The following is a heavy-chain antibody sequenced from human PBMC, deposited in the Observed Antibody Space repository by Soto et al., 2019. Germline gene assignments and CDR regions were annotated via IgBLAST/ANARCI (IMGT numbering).Heavy chain of an antibody. CDR3: AKGVDYYDSSGLNAFDI. Sequence: GGSLRLSCAASGFTFSSYAMSWVRQAPGKGLEWVSAISGSGGSTYYADSVKGRFTISRDNSKNTLYLQMNSLRAEDTAVYYCAKGVDYYDSSGLNAFDIWGQGTMVTVSS. CDR1: GFTFSSYA. J-gene: IGHJ3*02. V-gene: IGHV3-23*01. D-gene: IGHD3-22*01. CDR2: ISGSGGST.